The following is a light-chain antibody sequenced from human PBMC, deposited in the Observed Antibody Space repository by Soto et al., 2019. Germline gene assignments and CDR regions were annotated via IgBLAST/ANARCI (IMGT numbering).Light chain of an antibody. V-gene: IGKV3-15*01. CDR3: QQYNSRPT. CDR2: GAS. CDR1: QSVTSH. Sequence: EIVLTQSPATLSVSPGESATLSCRASQSVTSHLAWYQQKPGQAPRLLIFGASTRATGIPARFSGSGSGTDLTLTISSLQSEDFAVYYCQQYNSRPTFGQGTKVDIK. J-gene: IGKJ2*01.